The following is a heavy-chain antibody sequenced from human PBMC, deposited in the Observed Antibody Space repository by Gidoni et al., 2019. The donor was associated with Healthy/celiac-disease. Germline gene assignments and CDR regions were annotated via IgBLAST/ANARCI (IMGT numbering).Heavy chain of an antibody. D-gene: IGHD4-4*01. CDR2: INHSGST. J-gene: IGHJ4*02. V-gene: IGHV4-34*01. CDR1: GGSFRGYY. CDR3: ARLRDDYSNYPYYFDY. Sequence: QVQLQQWGAGLLKPSETLSLTCAVYGGSFRGYYWSWIRQPPGKGLEWIGEINHSGSTNYNPSLKSRVTRSVDTSKNQFSLKLSSVTAADTAVYYCARLRDDYSNYPYYFDYWGQGTLVTVSS.